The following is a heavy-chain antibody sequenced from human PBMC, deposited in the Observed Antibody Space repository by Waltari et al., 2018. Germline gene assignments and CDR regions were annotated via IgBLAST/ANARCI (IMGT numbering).Heavy chain of an antibody. CDR3: ARDRGRGLYLDS. D-gene: IGHD2-15*01. J-gene: IGHJ4*02. V-gene: IGHV4-4*02. Sequence: QLQLQESGPGLVKPSGTLSLTCAVSGDSMRSTYWWSWVRQPPGKGLEWLGQVHGSGKTNYSPSFASRVTISLDTYNKQFSLKVTSATAADTAVYYCARDRGRGLYLDSWGPGTLVTVS. CDR1: GDSMRSTYW. CDR2: VHGSGKT.